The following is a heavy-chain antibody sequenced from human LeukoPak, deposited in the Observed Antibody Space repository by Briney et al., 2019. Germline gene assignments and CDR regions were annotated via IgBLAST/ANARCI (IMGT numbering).Heavy chain of an antibody. J-gene: IGHJ5*02. CDR2: INHSGST. V-gene: IGHV4-34*09. Sequence: PSETLSLTCAVYGGSFSGYYWSWIRQPPGKGLEWIGEINHSGSTNYNPSLKSRVTISVDTSKNQFSLKLSSVTAADTAVYYCARSRAGIVVVPAVNWFDPWGQGTLVTVSS. D-gene: IGHD2-2*01. CDR3: ARSRAGIVVVPAVNWFDP. CDR1: GGSFSGYY.